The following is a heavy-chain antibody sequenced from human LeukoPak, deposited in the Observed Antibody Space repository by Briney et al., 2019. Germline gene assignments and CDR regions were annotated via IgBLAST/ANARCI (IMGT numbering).Heavy chain of an antibody. CDR3: ASTPPGTTGTTGEPTFAY. D-gene: IGHD1-1*01. CDR1: GYTFTSYG. V-gene: IGHV1-18*01. J-gene: IGHJ4*02. CDR2: ISAYNGNT. Sequence: GASVKVSCKASGYTFTSYGISWVRQAPGQGLEWMGWISAYNGNTNYAQKLQGRVTMTTDTSTSTAYMELRSLRSDDTAVYYCASTPPGTTGTTGEPTFAYWGQGTLVTVSS.